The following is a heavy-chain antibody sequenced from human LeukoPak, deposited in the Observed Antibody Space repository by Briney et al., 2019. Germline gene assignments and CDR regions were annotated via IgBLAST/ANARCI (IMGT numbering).Heavy chain of an antibody. CDR2: IYYTGSS. Sequence: PSETLSLTRSVSGGAISSSDDYWGFVRQTPGKGLEWMGSIYYTGSSHYNPSLRSRATISVDTSKNQFSLKLSSVTAADTAVYYCTRAASSGPLFTYHMDVWGKGTTVTVSS. V-gene: IGHV4-39*07. CDR3: TRAASSGPLFTYHMDV. D-gene: IGHD3-22*01. J-gene: IGHJ6*03. CDR1: GGAISSSDDY.